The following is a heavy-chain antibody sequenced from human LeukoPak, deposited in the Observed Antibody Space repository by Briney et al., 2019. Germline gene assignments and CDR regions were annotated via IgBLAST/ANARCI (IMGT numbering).Heavy chain of an antibody. CDR3: ARVRRNENWFDP. J-gene: IGHJ5*02. V-gene: IGHV1-69*01. D-gene: IGHD1-1*01. CDR2: IIPIFGTA. Sequence: ASVKVSCKASGGTFSSYAISWVRQAPGQGLEWMGGIIPIFGTANYAQKFQGRVTITADDSTSTAYMELSTLRSEDTAVYYCARVRRNENWFDPWGQGTLVTVSS. CDR1: GGTFSSYA.